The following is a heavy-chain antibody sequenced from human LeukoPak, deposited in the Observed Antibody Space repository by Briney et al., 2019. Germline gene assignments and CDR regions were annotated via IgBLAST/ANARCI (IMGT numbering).Heavy chain of an antibody. V-gene: IGHV3-48*03. D-gene: IGHD1-1*01. CDR1: GFTFSSYE. CDR3: ARDVLWRTGTTLFDY. CDR2: ISSSGSTI. J-gene: IGHJ4*02. Sequence: SGGSPRLSCAASGFTFSSYEMNWVRRAPGKGLEWVSYISSSGSTIYYADSVKGRFTISRDNAKNSLYLQMNSLRVEDTAVYYCARDVLWRTGTTLFDYWGRGTLVTISS.